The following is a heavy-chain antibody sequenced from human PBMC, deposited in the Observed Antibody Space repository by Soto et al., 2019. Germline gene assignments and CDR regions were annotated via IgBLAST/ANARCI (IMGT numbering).Heavy chain of an antibody. D-gene: IGHD3-3*01. CDR3: ASQSGYYPSYYYYMDV. J-gene: IGHJ6*03. CDR2: IYYSGST. V-gene: IGHV4-59*01. Sequence: SETLSLTCTVSGGSISSYYWIWIRQPPGKGLEWIGYIYYSGSTNYNPSLKSRVTISVDTSKNQFSLKLSSVTAADTAVYYCASQSGYYPSYYYYMDVWGKGTTVTVSS. CDR1: GGSISSYY.